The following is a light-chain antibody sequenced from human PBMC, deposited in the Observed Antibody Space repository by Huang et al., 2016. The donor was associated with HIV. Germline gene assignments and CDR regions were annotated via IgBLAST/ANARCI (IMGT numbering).Light chain of an antibody. Sequence: DIVMTQSPDSLAVSPGERATINCKSSQSLLYSLRKKNYLAWFQKKPGRPPKLLIYWATTRDSGVPDRFSGSGSGTDFTLTINNLQAEDVAVYFCLQYYSVPQTFGHGTKVEIK. J-gene: IGKJ1*01. CDR1: QSLLYSLRKKNY. CDR2: WAT. CDR3: LQYYSVPQT. V-gene: IGKV4-1*01.